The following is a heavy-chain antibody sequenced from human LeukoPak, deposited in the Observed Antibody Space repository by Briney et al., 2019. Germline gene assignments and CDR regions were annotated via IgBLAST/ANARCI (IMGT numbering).Heavy chain of an antibody. CDR2: ISSSGSTI. Sequence: GGSLRLSCAASGFTFSDYYMSWIRQAPGKGLEWVSYISSSGSTIYYADSVKGRFTISRDNAKNSLYLQMNSLRAEDTAVYYCASGGSSSWYAQDYYYYYYMDVWGKGTTVTVSS. D-gene: IGHD6-13*01. V-gene: IGHV3-11*04. J-gene: IGHJ6*03. CDR1: GFTFSDYY. CDR3: ASGGSSSWYAQDYYYYYYMDV.